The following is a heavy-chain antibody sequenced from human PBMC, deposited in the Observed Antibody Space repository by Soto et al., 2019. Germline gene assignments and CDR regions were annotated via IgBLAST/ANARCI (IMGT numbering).Heavy chain of an antibody. CDR1: RGTFSSYT. D-gene: IGHD4-17*01. V-gene: IGHV1-69*02. CDR2: IIPILGIA. J-gene: IGHJ6*02. Sequence: QVQLVQSGAEVKKPGSSVKVSCKASRGTFSSYTISRVRQAPGQGLEWMGRIIPILGIANYAQKFQGRVTITADKSTSTAYMELSSLRSEDTAVYDCAISTVTTPLYYYYYGMDVWGQGTTVTVSS. CDR3: AISTVTTPLYYYYYGMDV.